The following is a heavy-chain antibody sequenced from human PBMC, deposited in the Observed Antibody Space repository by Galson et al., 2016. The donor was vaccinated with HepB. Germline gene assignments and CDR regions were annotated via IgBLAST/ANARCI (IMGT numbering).Heavy chain of an antibody. J-gene: IGHJ4*02. CDR1: GFTFSLYA. CDR2: MSSNGGTT. V-gene: IGHV3-64D*08. CDR3: VKDRYGDLYYFDY. Sequence: SLRLSCAASGFTFSLYAMHWVRQAPGKGLEYVSAMSSNGGTTYYADSVQGRFTISRDDSKNTLYLQMSSLSAEDTAVYYCVKDRYGDLYYFDYWGQGTLVTVSS. D-gene: IGHD4-17*01.